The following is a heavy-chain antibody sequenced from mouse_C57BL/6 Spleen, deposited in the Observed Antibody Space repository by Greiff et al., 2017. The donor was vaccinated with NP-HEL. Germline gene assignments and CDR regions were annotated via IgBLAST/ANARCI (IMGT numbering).Heavy chain of an antibody. CDR2: IYPRSGNT. J-gene: IGHJ2*01. CDR3: ARESNYYGSSDY. CDR1: GYTFTSSG. D-gene: IGHD1-1*01. Sequence: QVQLQQSGAELARPGASVKLSCKASGYTFTSSGISWVKQRTGQGLEWIGEIYPRSGNTYYNEKFKGKATLTADKSSSTAYMELRSLTSEDSAVYFCARESNYYGSSDYWGQGTTLTVSS. V-gene: IGHV1-81*01.